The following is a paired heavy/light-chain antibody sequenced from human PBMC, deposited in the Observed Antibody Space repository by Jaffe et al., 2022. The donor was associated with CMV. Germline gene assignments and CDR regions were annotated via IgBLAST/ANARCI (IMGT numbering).Heavy chain of an antibody. J-gene: IGHJ3*02. Sequence: QVQLVQSGAEVKKPGASVKVSCKASGYTFTSYYMHWVRQAPGQGLEWMGIINPSGGSTSYAQKFQGRVTMTRDTSTSTVYMELSSLRSEDTAVYYCARDLAPLPTIFFFSVEGGAFDIWGQGTMVTVSS. D-gene: IGHD3-9*01. CDR3: ARDLAPLPTIFFFSVEGGAFDI. V-gene: IGHV1-46*01. CDR1: GYTFTSYY. CDR2: INPSGGST.
Light chain of an antibody. CDR2: DVS. CDR1: SSDVGGYNY. J-gene: IGLJ3*02. CDR3: SSYTSSSTFWV. V-gene: IGLV2-14*03. Sequence: QSALTQPASVSGSPGQSITISCTGTSSDVGGYNYVSWYQQHPGKAPKLMIYDVSNRPSGVSNRFSGSKSGNTASLTISGLQAEDEADYYCSSYTSSSTFWVFGGGTKLTVL.